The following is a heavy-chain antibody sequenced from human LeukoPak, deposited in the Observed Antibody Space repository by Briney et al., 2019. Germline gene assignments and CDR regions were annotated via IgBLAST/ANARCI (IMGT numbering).Heavy chain of an antibody. CDR2: IFSSGSS. CDR3: AREGGGFDY. J-gene: IGHJ4*02. V-gene: IGHV4-4*07. CDR1: GGSISSYS. Sequence: SETLSLTCSVSGGSISSYSWSWIRQPAGKGLDWIGRIFSSGSSKYNPSLKSRVIMSVDSSKNQFSLKLTSVTAADTAVYYCAREGGGFDYWGQGTLVTVSS. D-gene: IGHD3-16*01.